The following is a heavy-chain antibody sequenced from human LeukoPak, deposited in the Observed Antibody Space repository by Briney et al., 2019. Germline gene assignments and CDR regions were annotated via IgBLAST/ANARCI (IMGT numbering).Heavy chain of an antibody. Sequence: GESLKISCMGSGYSFTTYWIGWVRQMPGEGLEWMGIMYPGDSDIRYNPTFEGQVTISADKSISTAYLQWSSLKASDTAMYYCARGGYCTNGVCHHPLQYYYYALDVWGQGTTVTVSS. CDR3: ARGGYCTNGVCHHPLQYYYYALDV. CDR2: MYPGDSDI. J-gene: IGHJ6*02. CDR1: GYSFTTYW. V-gene: IGHV5-51*01. D-gene: IGHD2-8*01.